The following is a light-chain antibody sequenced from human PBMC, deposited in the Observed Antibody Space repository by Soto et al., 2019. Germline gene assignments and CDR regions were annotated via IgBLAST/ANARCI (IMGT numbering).Light chain of an antibody. V-gene: IGLV1-44*01. Sequence: QSVLTQPPSASGTPGQRVTISCSGSSSNIGSNSVNWYQQLPGTAPKLLMYSSNQRPSGVPDRFSGSKSGTSASLAISGLQSEDEADYYCAAWDDSLHGVVFGGGTKLTVL. CDR1: SSNIGSNS. CDR3: AAWDDSLHGVV. CDR2: SSN. J-gene: IGLJ2*01.